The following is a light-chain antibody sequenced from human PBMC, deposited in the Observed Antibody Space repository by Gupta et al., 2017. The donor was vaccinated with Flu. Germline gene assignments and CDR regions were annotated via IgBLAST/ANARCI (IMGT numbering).Light chain of an antibody. V-gene: IGLV6-57*03. Sequence: NFMLTQPHSVSESPGKTVTISCTRTSGSIANNFVQWYQQRPGSGPTTVIYEDTQRPSGVPDRFSGSIDSSSNSASLTIAGLETEDEADYYLQPDDISHHWVVGGGTKTDRP. CDR1: SGSIANNF. J-gene: IGLJ3*02. CDR2: EDT. CDR3: QPDDISHHWV.